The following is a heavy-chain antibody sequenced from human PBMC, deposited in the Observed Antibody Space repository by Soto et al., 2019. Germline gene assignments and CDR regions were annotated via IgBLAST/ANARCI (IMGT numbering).Heavy chain of an antibody. CDR3: ARDPPHGGTSSWDADS. D-gene: IGHD2-15*01. CDR1: GFIFTTNS. CDR2: ISSSGTFK. J-gene: IGHJ4*02. Sequence: PGGSLRLSGEASGFIFTTNSMNWVRQVPGKGLQWLSSISSSGTFKSYGDSVKGRFTISRDNAKNSLFLQMNNLSGEDTGLYYCARDPPHGGTSSWDADSWGPGTLVTVSS. V-gene: IGHV3-21*01.